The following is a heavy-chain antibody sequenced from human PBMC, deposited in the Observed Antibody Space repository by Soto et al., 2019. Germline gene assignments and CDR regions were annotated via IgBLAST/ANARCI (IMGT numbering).Heavy chain of an antibody. CDR1: GYTFTGNY. CDR3: ARDVGKGYRGYEGYFDS. Sequence: QVQLVQSGAEVKKPGASVKVSCKGSGYTFTGNYIHWVRQAPGQGLEWMGYINPNSGGASYLQRFQGRVTMARATSIRTVYMELSRLTSDDPAVYLCARDVGKGYRGYEGYFDSCGQGTLVTVSS. CDR2: INPNSGGA. J-gene: IGHJ4*02. D-gene: IGHD5-12*01. V-gene: IGHV1-2*02.